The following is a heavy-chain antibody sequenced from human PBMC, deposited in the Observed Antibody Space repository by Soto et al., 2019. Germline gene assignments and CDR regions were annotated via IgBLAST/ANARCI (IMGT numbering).Heavy chain of an antibody. CDR2: ISWNSGSI. J-gene: IGHJ4*02. CDR1: GFTFDDYA. Sequence: EVQLVESGGGLVQPGRSLRLSCAASGFTFDDYAMHWVRQAPGKGLEWVSGISWNSGSIGYADSVKGRFTISRDNAKNSLYLQMNSLRAEDTALYYCAKEYSSGFCFGYWGQGTLVTVSS. CDR3: AKEYSSGFCFGY. D-gene: IGHD6-19*01. V-gene: IGHV3-9*01.